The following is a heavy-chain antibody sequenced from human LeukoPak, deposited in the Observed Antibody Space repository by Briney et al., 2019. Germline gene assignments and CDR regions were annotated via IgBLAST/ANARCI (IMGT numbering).Heavy chain of an antibody. CDR2: ITNSGSYI. J-gene: IGHJ4*02. CDR1: GFTFTSYS. V-gene: IGHV3-21*01. CDR3: ARDRGHNYDALTGYYLGNYFDY. D-gene: IGHD3-9*01. Sequence: PGGSLRLSCEASGFTFTSYSMNWVRQAPGKGLEWVSSITNSGSYIYYADSVKGRFTVSRDNAKHSLYLQMDSLRVEDTAVYYCARDRGHNYDALTGYYLGNYFDYWGQGTLVTVSS.